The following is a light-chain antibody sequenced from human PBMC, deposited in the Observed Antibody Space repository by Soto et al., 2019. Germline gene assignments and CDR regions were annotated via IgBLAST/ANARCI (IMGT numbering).Light chain of an antibody. CDR1: QSVSSIY. CDR2: DTS. CDR3: QQYSNWPPFT. V-gene: IGKV3-15*01. J-gene: IGKJ5*01. Sequence: ETVLTQSPGTLSLSPGERATLSCRASQSVSSIYLAWYQQKPGQAPRLLIYDTSTRATGIPARFSGSGSGTEFTLTISSLQSADSAVYYCQQYSNWPPFTFGQGTRLEIK.